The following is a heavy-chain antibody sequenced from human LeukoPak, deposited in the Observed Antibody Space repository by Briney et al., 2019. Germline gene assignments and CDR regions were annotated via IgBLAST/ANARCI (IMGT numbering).Heavy chain of an antibody. D-gene: IGHD3-10*01. V-gene: IGHV1-8*01. Sequence: ASVKVSCKASGYTFTSYDINWVRQATGQGLEWMGWMNPNSGNTGYAQKFQGRVTMTRNTSISTAYMELSSLRSEDTAVYYCARDRRITMVRGPEVRLFQHWGQGTLVTVSS. J-gene: IGHJ1*01. CDR2: MNPNSGNT. CDR3: ARDRRITMVRGPEVRLFQH. CDR1: GYTFTSYD.